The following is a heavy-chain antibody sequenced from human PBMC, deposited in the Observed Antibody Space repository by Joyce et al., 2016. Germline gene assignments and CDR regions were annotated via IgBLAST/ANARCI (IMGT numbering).Heavy chain of an antibody. CDR3: AREVERRAIDI. D-gene: IGHD1-1*01. Sequence: QQQLQESGLGLVKPSVTLSLSCSVSGGCISSSGYYWGWIRQLPGKGLEWIGNIYYSGTTAYNPSLKSRVTISVDTSKNQFALKWSSVTAADTAVYYCAREVERRAIDIWGQGIMVTVSS. V-gene: IGHV4-39*07. CDR1: GGCISSSGYY. J-gene: IGHJ3*02. CDR2: IYYSGTT.